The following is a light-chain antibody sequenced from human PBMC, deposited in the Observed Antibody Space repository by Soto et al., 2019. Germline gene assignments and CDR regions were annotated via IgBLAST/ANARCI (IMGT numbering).Light chain of an antibody. V-gene: IGKV3-15*01. CDR2: GAS. CDR1: QSVSSN. CDR3: QQYNNWPPWT. J-gene: IGKJ1*01. Sequence: EIVMTQSPATLSVSPGERATLSCRASQSVSSNLAWYQQKPGQAHRLLIYGASTRATGIPARFSGSVSGTEFTLTISSLQSEDFAVYYCQQYNNWPPWTFGQGTKVEIK.